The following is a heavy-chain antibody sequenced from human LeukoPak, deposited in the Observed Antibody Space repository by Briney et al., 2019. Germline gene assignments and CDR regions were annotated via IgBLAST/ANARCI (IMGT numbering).Heavy chain of an antibody. J-gene: IGHJ3*02. V-gene: IGHV4-59*01. D-gene: IGHD5-24*01. Sequence: NPSETLSLTCTVSGGSISSYYWSWIRQPPGKGLEWIGYIYYSGSTNYNPSLKSRVTISVDTSKNQFSLKLSSVTAADTAVYYCARDLGDSYNSGDAFDIWGQGTMVTVSS. CDR1: GGSISSYY. CDR2: IYYSGST. CDR3: ARDLGDSYNSGDAFDI.